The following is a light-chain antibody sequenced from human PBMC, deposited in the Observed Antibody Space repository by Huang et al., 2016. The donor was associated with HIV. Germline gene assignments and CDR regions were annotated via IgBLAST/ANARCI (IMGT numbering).Light chain of an antibody. CDR3: QQYNNWPVT. Sequence: EIVMTQSPATLSVSPGDRATLSCRASQSVSSNFAWYQQKPGQAPRLLIYDASTRATGIPARFSGSGSGTEFSLTISSLQSEDFAIYYCQQYNNWPVTFGQGTKVDIK. CDR2: DAS. CDR1: QSVSSN. V-gene: IGKV3-15*01. J-gene: IGKJ1*01.